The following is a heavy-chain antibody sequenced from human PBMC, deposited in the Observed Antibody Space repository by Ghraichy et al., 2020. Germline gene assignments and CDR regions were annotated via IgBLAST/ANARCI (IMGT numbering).Heavy chain of an antibody. CDR1: GFTFSSYA. CDR2: ISGSGGST. D-gene: IGHD6-13*01. J-gene: IGHJ4*02. Sequence: GESLNISCAASGFTFSSYAMSWVRQAPGKGLEWVSAISGSGGSTYYADSVKGRFTISRDNSKNTLYLQMNSLRAEDTAVYYCANNLIYSSSWGQGTLVTVSS. CDR3: ANNLIYSSS. V-gene: IGHV3-23*01.